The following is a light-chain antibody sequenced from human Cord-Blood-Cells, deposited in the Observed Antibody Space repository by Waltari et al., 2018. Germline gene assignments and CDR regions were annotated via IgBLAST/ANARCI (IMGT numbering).Light chain of an antibody. Sequence: QSALTQPRSVSGSPGQSVTIPCTGTSSDVGGYNYVSWYQQHPGKAPKLMSYDVSKRPSGVPDRFSGSKSGNTASLTISGLQAEDDADYYCCSYAGSYTWVFGGGTKLTVL. CDR2: DVS. CDR1: SSDVGGYNY. V-gene: IGLV2-11*01. J-gene: IGLJ3*02. CDR3: CSYAGSYTWV.